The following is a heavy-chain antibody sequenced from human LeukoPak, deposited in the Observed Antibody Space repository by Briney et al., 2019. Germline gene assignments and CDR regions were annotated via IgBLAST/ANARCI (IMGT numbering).Heavy chain of an antibody. CDR1: GFTVSSNY. CDR3: ARDSLYSSSWSPRAFDI. J-gene: IGHJ3*02. D-gene: IGHD6-13*01. V-gene: IGHV3-53*01. CDR2: IYSGGST. Sequence: PGGSLRLSCAASGFTVSSNYMSWVRQAPGKGLEWGSVIYSGGSTYYADSVKGRFTISRDNSKNTLYLQMNSLRAEDTAVYYCARDSLYSSSWSPRAFDIWGQGTMVTVSS.